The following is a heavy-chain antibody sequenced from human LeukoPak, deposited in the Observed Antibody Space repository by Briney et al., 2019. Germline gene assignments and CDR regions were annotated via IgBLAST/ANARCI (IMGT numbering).Heavy chain of an antibody. CDR3: VRGGAIANDY. CDR2: ISAYTGNT. D-gene: IGHD6-13*01. CDR1: GYTFTTYG. V-gene: IGHV1-18*01. Sequence: ASVKVSCKASGYTFTTYGISWVRQAPGQGLEWMGWISAYTGNTNYTQNLQGRVTMTTDTSTSTAYMELRSLRSDDTAVYYCVRGGAIANDYWGQGTLVTVSS. J-gene: IGHJ4*02.